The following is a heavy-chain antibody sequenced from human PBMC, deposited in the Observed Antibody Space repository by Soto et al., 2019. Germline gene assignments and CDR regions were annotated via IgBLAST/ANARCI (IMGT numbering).Heavy chain of an antibody. J-gene: IGHJ2*01. D-gene: IGHD6-19*01. CDR2: ISYSGST. CDR1: GGSISSYY. CDR3: ARMLYNSGYWYFDL. Sequence: QVQLQESGPGLVKPSETLSLTCTVSGGSISSYYWSWIRQPPGKGLEWIGYISYSGSTNYNPSLKSRVTMSVDTSKNQFSLKLSSVTAAVTAVYYCARMLYNSGYWYFDLWGRGTLVTVSS. V-gene: IGHV4-59*08.